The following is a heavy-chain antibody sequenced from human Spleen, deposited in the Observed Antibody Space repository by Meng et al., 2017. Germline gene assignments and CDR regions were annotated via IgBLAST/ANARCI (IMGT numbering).Heavy chain of an antibody. J-gene: IGHJ4*02. CDR2: INHSGST. CDR1: GGSFSGYY. D-gene: IGHD5-24*01. Sequence: QGPLQPWGVGLLKPSETLSLTCAGYGGSFSGYYWSWIRQPPGKGLEWIGEINHSGSTNYNPSLKSRVTISVDTSKNQFSLKLSSVTAADTAVYYCASCGDGYDSLCYFDYWGQGTLVTVSS. CDR3: ASCGDGYDSLCYFDY. V-gene: IGHV4-34*01.